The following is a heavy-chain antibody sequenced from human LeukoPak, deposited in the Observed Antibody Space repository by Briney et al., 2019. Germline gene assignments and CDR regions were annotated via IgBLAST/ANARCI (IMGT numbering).Heavy chain of an antibody. CDR3: AKQSSDYPYYFDY. CDR1: GDSIISYY. V-gene: IGHV4-59*08. CDR2: IHSSGPT. J-gene: IGHJ4*02. Sequence: SETLSLTCTVSGDSIISYYWSWLRQSPEKGLEWIGYIHSSGPTNYHSSLNSRITMSVDTSKNQFSLKVTSVTAADTAGYYCAKQSSDYPYYFDYWGQGALVTVPS. D-gene: IGHD3-22*01.